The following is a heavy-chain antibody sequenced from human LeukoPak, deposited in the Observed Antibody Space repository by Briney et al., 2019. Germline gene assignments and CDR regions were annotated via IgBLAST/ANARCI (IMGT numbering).Heavy chain of an antibody. CDR3: AKDSAYYGHDY. CDR2: IENDGSST. V-gene: IGHV3-74*01. J-gene: IGHJ4*02. D-gene: IGHD1-26*01. Sequence: GGSLRLSCAASGFTFSTYWMYWVRQAPGKGLVFVSRIENDGSSTNYADSVKGRFTISRDNSKNTLYLEMNSLRAEDTAVYYCAKDSAYYGHDYWGQGTLVTVSS. CDR1: GFTFSTYW.